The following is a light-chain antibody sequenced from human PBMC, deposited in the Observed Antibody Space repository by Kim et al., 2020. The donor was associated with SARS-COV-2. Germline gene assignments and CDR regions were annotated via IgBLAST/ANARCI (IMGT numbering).Light chain of an antibody. CDR2: QDV. CDR1: KVGNKY. CDR3: QAWDSSTVV. V-gene: IGLV3-1*01. Sequence: SVYPGQTASITCSGDKVGNKYACWYQQKPGQSPVLVIYQDVKRPSGIPERFSGSNSGNTATLTISGTQAMDEADYYCQAWDSSTVVFGGGTQLTVL. J-gene: IGLJ2*01.